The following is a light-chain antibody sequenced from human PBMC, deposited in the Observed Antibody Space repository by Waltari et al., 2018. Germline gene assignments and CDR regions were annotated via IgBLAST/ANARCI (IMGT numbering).Light chain of an antibody. CDR2: EGS. J-gene: IGLJ3*02. V-gene: IGLV2-23*01. Sequence: QSALTQPASVSGSPGQTITISCTGTKYDIGSFDLVSWYQHHPGKAPKPMIFEGSKRPSGVSNRFSGSKSGNTASLTISGLQAEDEANYFCCSYAGTSNWVFGGGTKLTVL. CDR1: KYDIGSFDL. CDR3: CSYAGTSNWV.